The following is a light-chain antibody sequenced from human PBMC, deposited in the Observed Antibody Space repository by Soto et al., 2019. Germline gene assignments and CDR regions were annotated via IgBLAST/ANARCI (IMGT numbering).Light chain of an antibody. Sequence: DIVMTQSPDSLAVSLGERATINCKPSQSVLHSSNNKNYLAWYQQKPRQPPKLLFYWASTRGSGVPDRFSASRSGTDFTLTINSLQAEDVAVYYCQQYYSAGNTFGQGTKLEIK. CDR3: QQYYSAGNT. J-gene: IGKJ2*01. CDR1: QSVLHSSNNKNY. V-gene: IGKV4-1*01. CDR2: WAS.